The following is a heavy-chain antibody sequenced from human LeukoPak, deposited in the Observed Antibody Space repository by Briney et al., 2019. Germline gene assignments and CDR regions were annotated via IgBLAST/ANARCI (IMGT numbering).Heavy chain of an antibody. CDR2: IYPIDSDT. CDR1: GYRLIDYW. V-gene: IGHV5-51*01. D-gene: IGHD2-8*01. J-gene: IGHJ4*02. CDR3: VRHYCTSGVCDSDY. Sequence: GESLKISCKGSGYRLIDYWIGWVRQMPGKGLEWMGIIYPIDSDTKYTPSLQGQVTILVDKSISTAFLQWSSLKASDTAIYYCVRHYCTSGVCDSDYWGQGTLVTVSS.